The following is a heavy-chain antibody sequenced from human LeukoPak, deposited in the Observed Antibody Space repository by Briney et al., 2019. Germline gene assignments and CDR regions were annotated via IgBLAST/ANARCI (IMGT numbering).Heavy chain of an antibody. V-gene: IGHV3-30-3*01. CDR2: ISYDGSNK. Sequence: GGSLRLSCAASGFTLSSYAMHWVRQAPGKGLEWVAVISYDGSNKYYADSVKGRFTISRDNSKNTLYLQMNSLRAEDTAVYYCARDLDQNFYDSSGSRYYFDYWGQGTLVTVSS. J-gene: IGHJ4*02. D-gene: IGHD3-22*01. CDR1: GFTLSSYA. CDR3: ARDLDQNFYDSSGSRYYFDY.